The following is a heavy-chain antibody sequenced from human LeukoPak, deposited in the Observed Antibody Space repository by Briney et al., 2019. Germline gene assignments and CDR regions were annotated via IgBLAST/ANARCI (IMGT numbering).Heavy chain of an antibody. J-gene: IGHJ5*02. Sequence: PSETLSLTCTVSGGSISSYYWSWIRQPPGKGLEWIGYIYYSGSTNYNPSLKSRVTISVDPSKTQFSLKLSSVAAEDTAVYYCARHAITMVRGVILPWFDPWGQGTLVTVSS. CDR3: ARHAITMVRGVILPWFDP. CDR1: GGSISSYY. D-gene: IGHD3-10*01. CDR2: IYYSGST. V-gene: IGHV4-59*08.